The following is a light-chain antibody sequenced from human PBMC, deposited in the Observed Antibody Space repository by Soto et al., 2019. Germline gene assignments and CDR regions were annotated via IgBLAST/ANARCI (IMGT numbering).Light chain of an antibody. Sequence: QSALTQPASVSGSLGQSITVSCTGTRGNLGSYDLVSWYQKYPGKAPTLLIYEATKRPSGVSNRFSGSKSGNTASLTISGLQAEDEADYYCSSYTSSSTLNYVFGTGTKLTVL. CDR1: RGNLGSYDL. J-gene: IGLJ1*01. CDR3: SSYTSSSTLNYV. V-gene: IGLV2-14*02. CDR2: EAT.